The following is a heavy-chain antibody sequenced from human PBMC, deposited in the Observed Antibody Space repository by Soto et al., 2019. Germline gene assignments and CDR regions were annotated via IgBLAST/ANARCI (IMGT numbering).Heavy chain of an antibody. CDR2: ISSSSSYI. D-gene: IGHD3-22*01. V-gene: IGHV3-21*01. Sequence: GGSLRLSCAASEFTFSTYSMNWVRQAPGKGLEWVSSISSSSSYIYYADSVKGRFTISRDNSKNTLYLQMNSLRAEDTAVYYCARASRAYYYDSSGYYFDYWGQGTLVTVSS. CDR1: EFTFSTYS. CDR3: ARASRAYYYDSSGYYFDY. J-gene: IGHJ4*02.